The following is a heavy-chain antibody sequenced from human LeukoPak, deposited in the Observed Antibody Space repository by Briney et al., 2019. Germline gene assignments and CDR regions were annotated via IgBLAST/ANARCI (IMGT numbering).Heavy chain of an antibody. V-gene: IGHV4-59*08. D-gene: IGHD1-26*01. J-gene: IGHJ4*02. CDR2: IYYSGST. Sequence: PSETLSLTCTVSGGSISSYYWSWIRQPPGKGLEWIGDIYYSGSTNYNPSLKSRVTISVDTSRNQFSLRLSSVTAADTAVYYSARLASGSYGPLTPFDYWGQGTLVTVSS. CDR3: ARLASGSYGPLTPFDY. CDR1: GGSISSYY.